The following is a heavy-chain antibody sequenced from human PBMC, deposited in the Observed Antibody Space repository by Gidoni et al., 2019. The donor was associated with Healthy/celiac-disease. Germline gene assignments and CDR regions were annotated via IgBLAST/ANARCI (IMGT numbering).Heavy chain of an antibody. V-gene: IGHV5-10-1*01. CDR2: IDPSDSYT. Sequence: EVQLVQSVAEVKNPGGSLRISCTRSGYSFTSYWISWVRQMPGKGLEWMGRIDPSDSYTNYSPSYQGHATISADKSISTAYLQWSSLKASDTAMYYCARHFAQLPFDDWGQGTLVTVSS. CDR1: GYSFTSYW. J-gene: IGHJ4*02. CDR3: ARHFAQLPFDD. D-gene: IGHD3-3*02.